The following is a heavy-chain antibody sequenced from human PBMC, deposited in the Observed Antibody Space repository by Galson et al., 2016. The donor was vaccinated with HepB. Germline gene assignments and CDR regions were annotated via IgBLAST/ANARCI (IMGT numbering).Heavy chain of an antibody. Sequence: ETLSLTCSVYGGSFSGYSWSWIRQPPGKGLEWVGEVDHNGGTNLNPSLKSRVTMSLDTSKNQFSLKLSSVTAADTAVYFCAQEDWYSDLWGRGTLVTVSS. J-gene: IGHJ2*01. CDR3: AQEDWYSDL. V-gene: IGHV4-34*01. CDR1: GGSFSGYS. CDR2: VDHNGGT.